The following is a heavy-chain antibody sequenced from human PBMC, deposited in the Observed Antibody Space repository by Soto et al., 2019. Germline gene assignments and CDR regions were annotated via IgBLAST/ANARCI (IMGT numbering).Heavy chain of an antibody. J-gene: IGHJ4*02. Sequence: QVQLVQSGAEVKKPGASVKVSCKVSGYTITELSMHWVRQAPGKGLEWMGGFDLEDGETIYAQKFQGIVTMIKDTSTDSTYMELSSLRSEDTAVYYCATASLVRITMTVMIMAFDYWGQGTLVTVSS. D-gene: IGHD3-22*01. CDR2: FDLEDGET. CDR1: GYTITELS. CDR3: ATASLVRITMTVMIMAFDY. V-gene: IGHV1-24*01.